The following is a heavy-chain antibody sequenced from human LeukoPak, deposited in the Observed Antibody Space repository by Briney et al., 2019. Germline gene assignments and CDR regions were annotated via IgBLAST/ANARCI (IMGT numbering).Heavy chain of an antibody. CDR1: GFTFDDYT. D-gene: IGHD4-17*01. CDR3: AKDHGDYPSHYYYMDV. CDR2: ISWDGGST. J-gene: IGHJ6*03. V-gene: IGHV3-43D*03. Sequence: PGGSLRLSCAASGFTFDDYTMHWVRQAPGKGLEWVSLISWDGGSTYYADSVKGRFTISRDNSKNSLYLQMNSLRAEDNALYYCAKDHGDYPSHYYYMDVWGKGTTVTVSS.